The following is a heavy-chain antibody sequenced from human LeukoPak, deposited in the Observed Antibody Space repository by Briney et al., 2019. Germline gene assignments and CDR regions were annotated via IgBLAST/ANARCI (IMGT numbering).Heavy chain of an antibody. Sequence: GASVKVSCKASGYTFTSYYMHWVRQAPGQGLEWMGIINPSGGSTSYAQKFQGRVTMTRDTSTSTVYMELSSLRSEDTAVYYCARDGDYDILTGTYYFDYRGQGTLVTVSS. D-gene: IGHD3-9*01. CDR1: GYTFTSYY. J-gene: IGHJ4*02. CDR2: INPSGGST. CDR3: ARDGDYDILTGTYYFDY. V-gene: IGHV1-46*01.